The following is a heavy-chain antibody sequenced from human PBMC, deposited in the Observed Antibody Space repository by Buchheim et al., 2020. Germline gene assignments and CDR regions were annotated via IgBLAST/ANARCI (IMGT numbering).Heavy chain of an antibody. CDR1: GFTFSSYA. J-gene: IGHJ5*02. CDR2: ISGGGGST. V-gene: IGHV3-23*01. D-gene: IGHD3-22*01. Sequence: EVQLLESGGGLVQPGGSLRLSCAASGFTFSSYAMNWVRQAPGKGLEWVSAISGGGGSTYYADSVKGRFTISRDNSKNTLYLQMNSLRAEDTAVYYCVKGFRYYYDSQEGWFDPWGQGTL. CDR3: VKGFRYYYDSQEGWFDP.